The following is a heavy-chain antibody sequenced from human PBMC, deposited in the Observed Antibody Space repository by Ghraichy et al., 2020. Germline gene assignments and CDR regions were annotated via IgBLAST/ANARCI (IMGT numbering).Heavy chain of an antibody. V-gene: IGHV3-30*04. J-gene: IGHJ3*02. D-gene: IGHD2-21*01. Sequence: GGSLRLSCAASGFTFSSYAMHWVRQAPGKGLEWVAVISYDGSNKYYADSVKGRFTISRDNSKNTLYLQMNSLRAEDTAVYYCARGARETYCGGDCYDAFDIWGQGTMVTVSS. CDR2: ISYDGSNK. CDR1: GFTFSSYA. CDR3: ARGARETYCGGDCYDAFDI.